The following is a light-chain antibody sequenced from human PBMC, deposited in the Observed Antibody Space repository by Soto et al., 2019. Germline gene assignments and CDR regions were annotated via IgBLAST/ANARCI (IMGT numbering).Light chain of an antibody. CDR2: GAY. CDR3: QQYDYWTPIT. J-gene: IGKJ5*01. CDR1: QNLRGH. V-gene: IGKV3-15*01. Sequence: DIVMTQSPATLSMSPGDRVTLSCRASQNLRGHLAWYQHKPGQSPRLLIYGAYNRATGVPARFSGSGSGTEFSLSITHVLPEDSAVYYCQQYDYWTPITFGQGTRLEI.